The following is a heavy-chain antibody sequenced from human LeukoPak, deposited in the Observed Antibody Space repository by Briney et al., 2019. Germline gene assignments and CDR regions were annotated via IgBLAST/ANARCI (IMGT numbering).Heavy chain of an antibody. V-gene: IGHV1-18*01. CDR3: TRVRNSNNWWGAFDI. D-gene: IGHD1-1*01. J-gene: IGHJ3*02. CDR1: GYTFDTSS. Sequence: ASVNVSCKAFGYTFDTSSMSWVRQAPGQRLEWMGWISPNNGNTHYAQGVQGRVTMTTDTSRSTAYMELRSLRSDDTAVYYCTRVRNSNNWWGAFDIWGQGTMITVSS. CDR2: ISPNNGNT.